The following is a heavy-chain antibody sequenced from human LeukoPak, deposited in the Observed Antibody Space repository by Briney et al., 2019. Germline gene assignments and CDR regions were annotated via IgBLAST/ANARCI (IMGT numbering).Heavy chain of an antibody. CDR3: EAGGEILGDFDY. V-gene: IGHV3-66*01. D-gene: IGHD2-21*01. CDR2: IYSGGST. CDR1: GFTVSRNY. J-gene: IGHJ4*02. Sequence: PGGSLRLSCAASGFTVSRNYMSWVRQAPGKGLEWASVIYSGGSTYYADSVKGRFTISRDNYKNTLYLQMNSLRAEDTAVYYCEAGGEILGDFDYWGQGTLVTVSS.